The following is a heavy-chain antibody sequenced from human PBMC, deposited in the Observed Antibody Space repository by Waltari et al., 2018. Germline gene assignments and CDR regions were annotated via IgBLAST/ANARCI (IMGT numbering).Heavy chain of an antibody. J-gene: IGHJ4*02. V-gene: IGHV3-53*01. CDR2: IYSGGRT. CDR1: GFTVSSTY. Sequence: EVQLVESGGGLIQPGGSLRLSCAASGFTVSSTYMSWGRQAPGKGLEWVSVIYSGGRTYSADSVKGRFTISRDNSKNTLYLQMNSLRAEDTAVYYCARDRDGDYVFDYWGQGTLVTVSS. D-gene: IGHD4-17*01. CDR3: ARDRDGDYVFDY.